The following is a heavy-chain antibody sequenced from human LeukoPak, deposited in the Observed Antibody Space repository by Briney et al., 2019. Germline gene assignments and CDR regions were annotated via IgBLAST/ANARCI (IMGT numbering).Heavy chain of an antibody. CDR1: GFTFSSYA. D-gene: IGHD3-10*01. CDR3: AKDVGSGLWFGELLVDY. CDR2: ISGSGGST. J-gene: IGHJ4*02. Sequence: GGSLRLSCAASGFTFSSYAMSWVRPAPGKGLAWVSAISGSGGSTYYADSVKGRFTISRDNSKNTLYLQMNSLRAEAAAVYYCAKDVGSGLWFGELLVDYWGQGTLVTVSS. V-gene: IGHV3-23*01.